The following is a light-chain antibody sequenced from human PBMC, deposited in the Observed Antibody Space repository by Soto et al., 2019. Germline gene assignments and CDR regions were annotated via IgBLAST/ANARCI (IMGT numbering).Light chain of an antibody. Sequence: QSVLTQSASVSGSPGQSITIYCTGTSSDVGGYSYVSWYQQHPGKAPKLMIYDVTNRPSGVSNRFSGSKSGNAASLTISGLRAEDEADYYCSSYTSISTYVFGTGTRSPS. V-gene: IGLV2-14*01. CDR1: SSDVGGYSY. J-gene: IGLJ1*01. CDR3: SSYTSISTYV. CDR2: DVT.